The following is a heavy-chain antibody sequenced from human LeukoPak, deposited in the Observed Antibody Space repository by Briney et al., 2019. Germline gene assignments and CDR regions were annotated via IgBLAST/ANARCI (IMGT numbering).Heavy chain of an antibody. J-gene: IGHJ4*02. D-gene: IGHD6-13*01. CDR1: GFTFSSYA. Sequence: GGSLRLSCAASGFTFSSYAMHWVRQAPGKGLEWVALISYDGSNKYYADSVKGRFTISRDNSENTLYLQMNSLRVEDTAVYYCAKDKALYSSSRIIFDYWGQGTLVTVSS. CDR3: AKDKALYSSSRIIFDY. CDR2: ISYDGSNK. V-gene: IGHV3-30*04.